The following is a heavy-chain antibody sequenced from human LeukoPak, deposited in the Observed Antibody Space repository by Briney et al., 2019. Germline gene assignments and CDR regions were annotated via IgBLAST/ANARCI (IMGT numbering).Heavy chain of an antibody. V-gene: IGHV3-23*01. J-gene: IGHJ4*02. CDR2: SSGSGGST. Sequence: GGSLRLSSAASGFTPSSYAMSSVRQAPGKGLEWVSASSGSGGSTYYADSVKGRFTISRDNTKNTLYLQMNSLRAEDTAVYYCAKDRVAWDGYNLAASWGQGTLVTVSS. CDR3: AKDRVAWDGYNLAAS. CDR1: GFTPSSYA. D-gene: IGHD5-24*01.